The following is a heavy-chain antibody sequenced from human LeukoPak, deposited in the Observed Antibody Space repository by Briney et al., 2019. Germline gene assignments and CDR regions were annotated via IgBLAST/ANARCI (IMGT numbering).Heavy chain of an antibody. V-gene: IGHV1-24*01. CDR2: FDPEDGET. D-gene: IGHD1-26*01. Sequence: ASVKVSCKVSGYTLTELSMHWVRQAPGKGLEWMGGFDPEDGETIYAQKFQGRVTMTEDTSTDTAYMELSSLRSEDTAVYYCARDFSGSPDAWFDPWGQGTLVTVSS. CDR3: ARDFSGSPDAWFDP. J-gene: IGHJ5*02. CDR1: GYTLTELS.